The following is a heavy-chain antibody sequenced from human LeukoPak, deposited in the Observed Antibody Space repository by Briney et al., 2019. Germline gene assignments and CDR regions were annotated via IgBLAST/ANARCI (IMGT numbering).Heavy chain of an antibody. CDR3: ARVENCSGGSCYHLTD. CDR1: GYTFTGYY. V-gene: IGHV1-2*02. Sequence: GASVKVSCKASGYTFTGYYMHWVRQAPGQGLEWMGWINPNSGGTNYAQKFQGRVTMTADTSTSTAYMELRSLRSDDTAVYYCARVENCSGGSCYHLTDWGQGTLVTVSS. CDR2: INPNSGGT. D-gene: IGHD2-15*01. J-gene: IGHJ4*02.